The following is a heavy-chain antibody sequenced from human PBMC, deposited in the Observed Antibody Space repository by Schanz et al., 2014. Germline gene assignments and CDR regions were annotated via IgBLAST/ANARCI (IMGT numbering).Heavy chain of an antibody. J-gene: IGHJ4*02. V-gene: IGHV3-48*04. D-gene: IGHD3-22*01. Sequence: EVHLLDSGGGLVQPGGSLRLSCAASGFTFSSYAMSWVRQAPGKGLEWLSYISDSGTYTNYADSVRGRFTISRDNAKNSLYLEMNSLRVEDTAFYYCARDASSSDYHLAHWGQGTLVNVSS. CDR2: ISDSGTYT. CDR1: GFTFSSYA. CDR3: ARDASSSDYHLAH.